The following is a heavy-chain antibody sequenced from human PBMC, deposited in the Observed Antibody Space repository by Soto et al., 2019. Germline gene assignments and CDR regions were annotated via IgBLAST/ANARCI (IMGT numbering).Heavy chain of an antibody. J-gene: IGHJ4*02. CDR1: GYSFAGYW. CDR3: ARRALYDILTRPIDY. Sequence: PGGSLKISCKGSGYSFAGYWITWVRQKPGKGLEWMGRIDPSDSQTYYSPSFRGHVTISATKSITTVFLQWSSLRASDTAMYYCARRALYDILTRPIDYWGKGSRGTVYS. D-gene: IGHD3-9*01. CDR2: IDPSDSQT. V-gene: IGHV5-10-1*01.